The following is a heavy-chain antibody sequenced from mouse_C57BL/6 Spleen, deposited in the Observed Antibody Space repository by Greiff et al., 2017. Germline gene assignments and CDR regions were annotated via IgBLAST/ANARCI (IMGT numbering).Heavy chain of an antibody. CDR1: GYTFTSYW. Sequence: QVQLQQPGAELVMPGASVKLSCKASGYTFTSYWMHWVKQRPGQGLEWIGEIDPSDSYTNYNQKFKGKSTLTVDKSSSTAYMQLSSLTSEDAAVYYCARGGSSMVTSWYFDVWGTGTTVTVSS. CDR3: ARGGSSMVTSWYFDV. V-gene: IGHV1-69*01. J-gene: IGHJ1*03. D-gene: IGHD2-2*01. CDR2: IDPSDSYT.